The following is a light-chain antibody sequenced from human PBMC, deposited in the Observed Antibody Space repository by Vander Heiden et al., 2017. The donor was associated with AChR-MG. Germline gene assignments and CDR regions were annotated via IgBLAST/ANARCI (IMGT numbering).Light chain of an antibody. Sequence: QSALTQPASVSGSPGQSITISCTGTSGDLGGYNDVSWYQQHPGKAPKLMIYDVTNRPSGVSNRFSGSKSGNTASLTISGLQTEDEAEYYCTAYTRSNTVGCGGGTKVNV. CDR3: TAYTRSNTVG. CDR2: DVT. J-gene: IGLJ2*01. V-gene: IGLV2-14*03. CDR1: SGDLGGYND.